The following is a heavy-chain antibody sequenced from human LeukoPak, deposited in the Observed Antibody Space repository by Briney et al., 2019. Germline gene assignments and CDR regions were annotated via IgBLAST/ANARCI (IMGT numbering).Heavy chain of an antibody. CDR3: ARDAQYSYGTGY. J-gene: IGHJ4*02. CDR1: GYTFTSYA. V-gene: IGHV1-3*01. D-gene: IGHD5-18*01. CDR2: INAGNGNT. Sequence: ASVKVSCKASGYTFTSYAMHWVRQAPGQRLEWMGWINAGNGNTKYSQKFQGRVTITRDTSASTAYMELSRLRSEDTAVYYCARDAQYSYGTGYWGQGTLVTVSS.